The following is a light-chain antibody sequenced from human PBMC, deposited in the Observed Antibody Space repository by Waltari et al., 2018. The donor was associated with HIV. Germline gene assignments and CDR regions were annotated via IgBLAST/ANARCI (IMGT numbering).Light chain of an antibody. CDR2: INI. CDR1: TSNIGTNN. Sequence: QSVLTQPPSASGTPGQRIIISCSGSTSNIGTNNVNWSQQLPGTTPRLLMHINIQRPAGVPDRFSGSRSGTSASLAISWRQSEGEADYYCSAWDASLGAWMFGGGTKLTVL. J-gene: IGLJ3*02. V-gene: IGLV1-44*01. CDR3: SAWDASLGAWM.